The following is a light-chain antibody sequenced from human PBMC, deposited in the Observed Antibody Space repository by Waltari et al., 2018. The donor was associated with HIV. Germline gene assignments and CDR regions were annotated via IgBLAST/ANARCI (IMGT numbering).Light chain of an antibody. J-gene: IGKJ3*01. CDR2: DTS. Sequence: EIVLTQSPATLSLSPGERAILSCRASQSIRNYLAWYQQRPGQAPRLLVYDTSNRATGVPARFSGSGSGTDCSLTIASLESEDFAIYYCHQRSTWPFTFGPGTKVDI. V-gene: IGKV3-11*01. CDR3: HQRSTWPFT. CDR1: QSIRNY.